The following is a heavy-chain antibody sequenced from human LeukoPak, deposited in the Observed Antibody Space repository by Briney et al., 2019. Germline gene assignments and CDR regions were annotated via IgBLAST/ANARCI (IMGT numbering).Heavy chain of an antibody. J-gene: IGHJ4*02. CDR2: IKPSNSDT. D-gene: IGHD3-3*01. Sequence: GESLKISCRGFGYSFTSYWIAWVRQMPGKGLEWMGLIKPSNSDTKYSPSFQGQVTISADKSITTAYLQWSNLKASDTAMYYCARRYTIFGVITIDYWGQGTLVTVSS. CDR3: ARRYTIFGVITIDY. V-gene: IGHV5-51*01. CDR1: GYSFTSYW.